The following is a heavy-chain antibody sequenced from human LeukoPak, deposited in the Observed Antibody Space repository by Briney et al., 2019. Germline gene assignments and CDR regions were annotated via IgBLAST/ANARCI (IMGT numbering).Heavy chain of an antibody. D-gene: IGHD2-2*01. Sequence: GGSLRLSCAVSGFTFKRYWMRWVRQAPGKGLGWVSRINSDGSGTSYADSVKGRFTISRDNAKNTLYLQMNSLRGEDTAVYYRAGDSSKWYYDYWGQGTLVTVSS. CDR3: AGDSSKWYYDY. CDR2: INSDGSGT. J-gene: IGHJ4*02. CDR1: GFTFKRYW. V-gene: IGHV3-74*01.